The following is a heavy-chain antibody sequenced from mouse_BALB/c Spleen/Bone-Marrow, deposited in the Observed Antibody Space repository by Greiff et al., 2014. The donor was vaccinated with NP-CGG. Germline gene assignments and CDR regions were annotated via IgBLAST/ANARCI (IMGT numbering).Heavy chain of an antibody. CDR3: ARRGHGFAWFAY. J-gene: IGHJ3*01. CDR1: GHTFSSYW. Sequence: VQLQESGTELMKPGASVKISCKATGHTFSSYWIEWVNQRPGHGLEWIGEILPGSGSTNNNEKFKGKATFTAGTSSNTAYMQLSSLTSEDSAVYYCARRGHGFAWFAYWGQGTLVTVSA. CDR2: ILPGSGST. V-gene: IGHV1-9*01. D-gene: IGHD1-2*01.